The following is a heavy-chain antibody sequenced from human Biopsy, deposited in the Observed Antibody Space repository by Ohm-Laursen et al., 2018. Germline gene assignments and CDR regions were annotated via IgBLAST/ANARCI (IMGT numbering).Heavy chain of an antibody. J-gene: IGHJ4*02. Sequence: GTLSLTCSVSGASISSDYWSWTRKTPGKRMERMGYIYYTGSTNYNPSLKSRVTISIDKSKNQFFLKLSSVPAEDTAVYYCARDDAVTVIRGLCYWGQGALGTGSS. CDR3: ARDDAVTVIRGLCY. CDR2: IYYTGST. D-gene: IGHD2-21*02. CDR1: GASISSDY. V-gene: IGHV4-59*01.